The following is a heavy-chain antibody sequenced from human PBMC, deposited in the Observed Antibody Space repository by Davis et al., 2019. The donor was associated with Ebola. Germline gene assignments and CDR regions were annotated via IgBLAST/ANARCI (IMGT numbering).Heavy chain of an antibody. CDR2: ISGSGGST. J-gene: IGHJ6*02. D-gene: IGHD6-13*01. CDR1: GFTFSSYA. V-gene: IGHV3-23*01. Sequence: GGSLRLSCAASGFTFSSYAMSWVRQAPGKGLEWVSAISGSGGSTYYADSGKCRFTLPRDNSKTALYLQMNSLGAEDTAVYYCARAISSSWYGGAYYYYYGMDVWGQGTTVTVSS. CDR3: ARAISSSWYGGAYYYYYGMDV.